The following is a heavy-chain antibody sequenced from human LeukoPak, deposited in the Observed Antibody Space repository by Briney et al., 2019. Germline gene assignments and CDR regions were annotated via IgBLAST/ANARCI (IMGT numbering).Heavy chain of an antibody. V-gene: IGHV3-43D*03. Sequence: GGSLRLSCAASGFTFDDYAMHWVRQAPGKGLEWVSLISWDGGSTYYADSVKGRFTISRDNSKNSLYLQMNSLRAEDTALYYCAKDFNNGYSYGQIDYWGQGTLATVSS. J-gene: IGHJ4*02. D-gene: IGHD5-18*01. CDR2: ISWDGGST. CDR3: AKDFNNGYSYGQIDY. CDR1: GFTFDDYA.